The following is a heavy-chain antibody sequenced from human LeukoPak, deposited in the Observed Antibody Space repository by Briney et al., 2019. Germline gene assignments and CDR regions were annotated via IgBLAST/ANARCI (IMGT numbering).Heavy chain of an antibody. CDR3: ARDLRYYDSSGTFDY. D-gene: IGHD3-22*01. CDR1: GYTFTGYY. CDR2: INPNSGGT. Sequence: GASVKVSCKASGYTFTGYYMHWVRQAPGQGLEWMGWINPNSGGTNYAQKFQGRVTMTTDTSTSTAYMELRSLRSDDTAVYYCARDLRYYDSSGTFDYWGQGTLVTVSS. V-gene: IGHV1-2*02. J-gene: IGHJ4*02.